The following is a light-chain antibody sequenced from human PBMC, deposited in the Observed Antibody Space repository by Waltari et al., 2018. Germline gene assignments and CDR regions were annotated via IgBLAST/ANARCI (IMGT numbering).Light chain of an antibody. Sequence: QSALTQPRPVSGSPGQSVTISCTGTSSDVGDSYYVSWYQQNPGKAPKLMIYDVNNRPSGVPYRFSGSKSGNTASLTISGLQPEDEADYYCSSYAGSSTLVFGGGTKLTVL. CDR1: SSDVGDSYY. CDR3: SSYAGSSTLV. J-gene: IGLJ3*02. CDR2: DVN. V-gene: IGLV2-11*01.